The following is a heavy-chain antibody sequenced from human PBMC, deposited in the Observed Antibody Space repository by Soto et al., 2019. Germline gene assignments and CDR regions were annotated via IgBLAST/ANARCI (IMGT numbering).Heavy chain of an antibody. V-gene: IGHV3-23*01. D-gene: IGHD4-17*01. CDR2: ISGGGGST. J-gene: IGHJ4*02. CDR1: GFTFSSYG. CDR3: AKDGSTTVVTSSFY. Sequence: GSLRLSCAASGFTFSSYGMSWVRQAPGKGLEWVSGISGGGGSTYYTDSVKGRFTISRDNSKNTLYLQMNSLRAEDTAVYYCAKDGSTTVVTSSFYWGQGTLVTVSS.